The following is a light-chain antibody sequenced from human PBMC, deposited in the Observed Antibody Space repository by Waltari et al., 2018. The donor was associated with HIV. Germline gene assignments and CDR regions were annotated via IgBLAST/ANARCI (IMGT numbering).Light chain of an antibody. Sequence: DIQMTQSPSSVSASVGDRVTITCRASNAISTWLAWYLQKPGKAPQLLILSASSLQSGVPHRFSGSGSGTDFTLTISSLQPEDFGTYYCIQAISSPRTFGGGTKVEIK. V-gene: IGKV1D-12*01. CDR2: SAS. CDR1: NAISTW. CDR3: IQAISSPRT. J-gene: IGKJ4*01.